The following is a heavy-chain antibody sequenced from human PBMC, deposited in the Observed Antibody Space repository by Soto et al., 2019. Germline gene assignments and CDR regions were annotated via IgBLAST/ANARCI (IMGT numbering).Heavy chain of an antibody. D-gene: IGHD2-21*01. V-gene: IGHV3-66*04. CDR2: IYSGGST. CDR3: ARRPYCGGDCYRPYYFDY. CDR1: GFTVSSKY. Sequence: PGGSLRLSCAASGFTVSSKYMSWVRQAPGKGLEWVSVIYSGGSTYYADSVKGRFTISRDNSKNTLYLQMNSLRAEDTAVYYCARRPYCGGDCYRPYYFDYWGQGTLVTVSS. J-gene: IGHJ4*02.